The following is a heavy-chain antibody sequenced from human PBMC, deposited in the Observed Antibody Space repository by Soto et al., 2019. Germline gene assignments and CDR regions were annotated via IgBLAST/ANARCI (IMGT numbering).Heavy chain of an antibody. D-gene: IGHD3-16*02. CDR2: IVVGSGNT. CDR3: AADMITFGGVIVIPTYGMDV. CDR1: GFTFTSSA. V-gene: IGHV1-58*01. Sequence: SVKVSCKASGFTFTSSAVQWGRQARGQRLEWIGWIVVGSGNTNYAQKFQERVTITRDMSTSTAYMELSSLRSEDTAVYYCAADMITFGGVIVIPTYGMDVWGQGTTVTVSS. J-gene: IGHJ6*02.